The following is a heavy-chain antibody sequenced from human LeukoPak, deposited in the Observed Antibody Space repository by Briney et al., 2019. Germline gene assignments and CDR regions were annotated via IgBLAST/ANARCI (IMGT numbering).Heavy chain of an antibody. CDR1: GGSISSYY. D-gene: IGHD3-10*01. V-gene: IGHV4-4*07. CDR3: ARARLMGVTMVRGNAFDI. J-gene: IGHJ3*02. CDR2: IYTSGST. Sequence: SETLSLTCTVSGGSISSYYWSWIRQPAGKGLEWIGRIYTSGSTNYNPSLKSRVTMSVDTSKNQFSLKLSSVTAADTAVYYCARARLMGVTMVRGNAFDIWGRGTMVTVSS.